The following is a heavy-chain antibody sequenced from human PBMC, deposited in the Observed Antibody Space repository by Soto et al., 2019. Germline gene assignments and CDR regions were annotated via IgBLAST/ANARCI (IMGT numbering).Heavy chain of an antibody. CDR1: GGSFGGYY. CDR3: ARTRSFGRAFDI. D-gene: IGHD3-10*01. V-gene: IGHV4-34*01. J-gene: IGHJ3*02. CDR2: INHSGST. Sequence: SETLSLTCAVYGGSFGGYYWSWIRQPPGKGLEWIGEINHSGSTNYNPSLKSRVTISVDTSKNQFSLKLSSVTAADTAVYYCARTRSFGRAFDIWGQGTMVTVSS.